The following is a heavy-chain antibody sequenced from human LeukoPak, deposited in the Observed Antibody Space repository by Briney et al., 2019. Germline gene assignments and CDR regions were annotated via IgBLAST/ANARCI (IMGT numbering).Heavy chain of an antibody. CDR1: GFTFDDYA. V-gene: IGHV3-43D*03. Sequence: PGGSLRLSCAASGFTFDDYAMHWVRHAPGKGLECADSVKGRFTISRDNAKNSLYLHRSSLRAEATSLYYCAKGLFDDLVSFDVWGQGTILTVPP. D-gene: IGHD2-21*01. CDR3: AKGLFDDLVSFDV. J-gene: IGHJ3*01.